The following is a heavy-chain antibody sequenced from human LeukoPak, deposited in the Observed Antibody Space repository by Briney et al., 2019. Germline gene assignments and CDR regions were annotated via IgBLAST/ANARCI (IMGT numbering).Heavy chain of an antibody. J-gene: IGHJ5*02. Sequence: ASVKVSCKTSGYSFTNFDINWVRQATGQGLERMGEMSPNTGKTGYAQKFQDRVTITSDTSINTVYMELSSLRSDDTAVYYCARTFVDFWSGYYRRDWLDPWGQGTLVTVSS. CDR2: MSPNTGKT. CDR3: ARTFVDFWSGYYRRDWLDP. CDR1: GYSFTNFD. D-gene: IGHD3-3*01. V-gene: IGHV1-8*03.